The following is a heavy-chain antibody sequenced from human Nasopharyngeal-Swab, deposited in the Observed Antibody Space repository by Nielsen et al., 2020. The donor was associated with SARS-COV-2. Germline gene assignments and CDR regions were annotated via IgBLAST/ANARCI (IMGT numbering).Heavy chain of an antibody. CDR1: GYSFTSYW. Sequence: GQSPKISCMGSGYSFTSYWISWVRQMPGKGLEWMGRIDPSDSYTNYSPSFQGRVTISADKSISTAYLQWSSLKASDTAMYYCARIGERGGSPFFDYWGQGTLVTVSS. D-gene: IGHD3-10*01. CDR2: IDPSDSYT. V-gene: IGHV5-10-1*01. CDR3: ARIGERGGSPFFDY. J-gene: IGHJ4*02.